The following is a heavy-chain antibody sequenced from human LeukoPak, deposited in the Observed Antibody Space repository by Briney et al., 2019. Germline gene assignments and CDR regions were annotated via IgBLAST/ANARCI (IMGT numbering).Heavy chain of an antibody. J-gene: IGHJ4*02. CDR3: AKDHGGGYCSSTSCYTGIDY. V-gene: IGHV3-9*03. D-gene: IGHD2-2*02. CDR2: ISWNSGSI. CDR1: GFTFDDYA. Sequence: GGSLRLSCAASGFTFDDYAMHWVRHAPGKGLEWVSGISWNSGSIGYADSVKGRFTISRDNAKNSLYLQMNSLRAEDMALYYCAKDHGGGYCSSTSCYTGIDYWGQGTLVTVSS.